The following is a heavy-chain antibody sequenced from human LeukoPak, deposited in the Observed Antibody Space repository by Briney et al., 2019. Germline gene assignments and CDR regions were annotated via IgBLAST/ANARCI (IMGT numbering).Heavy chain of an antibody. CDR3: ARGPASGSNFAWFDP. J-gene: IGHJ5*02. D-gene: IGHD3-10*01. V-gene: IGHV4-34*01. CDR2: INHSGST. Sequence: KPSETLSLTCAVYGGSLSHYYWSWIRQPPGKWREWIGEINHSGSTNYNPSLKSRVTITVDMSKNQFSLELTSVTAPDTAVYYCARGPASGSNFAWFDPWGQGTLVTVSS. CDR1: GGSLSHYY.